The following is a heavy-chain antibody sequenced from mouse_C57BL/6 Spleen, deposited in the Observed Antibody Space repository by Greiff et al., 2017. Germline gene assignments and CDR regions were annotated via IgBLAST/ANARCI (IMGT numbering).Heavy chain of an antibody. D-gene: IGHD2-1*01. CDR1: GYAFSSSW. V-gene: IGHV1-82*01. CDR3: ARGDYYDNYEDAMDY. Sequence: QVQLQQSGPELVKPGASVKFSCKASGYAFSSSWMNWVKQRPGKGLEWIGRIYPGDGDTNYNGKFKGKATLTAAKSSSTAYMQLSSLASEDSAVYFCARGDYYDNYEDAMDYWGQGTSVTVSS. CDR2: IYPGDGDT. J-gene: IGHJ4*01.